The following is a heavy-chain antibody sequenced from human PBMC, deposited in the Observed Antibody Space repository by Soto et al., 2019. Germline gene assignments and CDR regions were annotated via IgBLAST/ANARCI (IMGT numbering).Heavy chain of an antibody. D-gene: IGHD4-4*01. Sequence: PSETLSLTCAVSGGSISIGGYSWSCIRQPPGKGLEWIGYIYHSGSTYYNPSLKSRVTISVDRSKNQFSLKLSSVTAADTAVYYCARARRNTVTTYNWFDPWGQGTLVTVSS. CDR3: ARARRNTVTTYNWFDP. V-gene: IGHV4-30-2*01. CDR2: IYHSGST. CDR1: GGSISIGGYS. J-gene: IGHJ5*02.